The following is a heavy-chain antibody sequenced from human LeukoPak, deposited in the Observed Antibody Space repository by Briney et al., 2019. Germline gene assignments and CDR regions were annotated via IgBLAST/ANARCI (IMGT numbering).Heavy chain of an antibody. CDR2: TPYSGDT. CDR3: VRSLATSGMY. V-gene: IGHV4-39*01. Sequence: SETLSLTCTVSGDSISSSNYYWGWIPQPPGKGLEWIGSTPYSGDTVYNPSLKSRIIISVDTSKNQFSLKLTSVTAADTAVYYCVRSLATSGMYWGQGTLVTVSS. D-gene: IGHD6-13*01. J-gene: IGHJ4*02. CDR1: GDSISSSNYY.